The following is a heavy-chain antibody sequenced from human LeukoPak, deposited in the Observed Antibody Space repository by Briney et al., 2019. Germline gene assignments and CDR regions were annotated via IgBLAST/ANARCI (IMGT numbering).Heavy chain of an antibody. V-gene: IGHV3-21*01. CDR2: ISSSSSYI. CDR1: GFTFSSYS. CDR3: ARELTYAVTADMDV. Sequence: GGSLRLSCAASGFTFSSYSMNWVRQAPGKGLEWVSSISSSSSYIYYADSVKGRFTISRDNAKNSLYLRMNSLRAEDTAVYYCARELTYAVTADMDVWGKGTTVTVSS. J-gene: IGHJ6*03. D-gene: IGHD4-23*01.